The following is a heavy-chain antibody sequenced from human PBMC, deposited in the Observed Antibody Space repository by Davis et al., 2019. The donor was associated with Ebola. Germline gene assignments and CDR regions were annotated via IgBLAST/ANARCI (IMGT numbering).Heavy chain of an antibody. V-gene: IGHV1-46*03. Sequence: AASVKVSCKASGYTFTGYYMHCVRQAPRQGLAWMGMINPNDGRTIYAQKLQGRVTVTRDTSTTTVYMDLSSLRSEDTALYYCTTPGGQDSGYDVFDIWGQGTMVTVSS. CDR1: GYTFTGYY. CDR2: INPNDGRT. CDR3: TTPGGQDSGYDVFDI. D-gene: IGHD5-12*01. J-gene: IGHJ3*02.